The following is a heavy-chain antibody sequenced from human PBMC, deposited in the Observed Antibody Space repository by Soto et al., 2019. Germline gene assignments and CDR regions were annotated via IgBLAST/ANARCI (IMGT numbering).Heavy chain of an antibody. J-gene: IGHJ5*02. CDR2: ISYDGSNK. Sequence: QVQLVESGGGVVQPGRSLRLSCAASGFTFSSYGMHWVRQAPGKGLEWVAVISYDGSNKYYADSVKGRFTISRDNSKNTLYLQMNSRRAEDTAVYYCAKGALHLGELSFDWFDPWGQGTLVTVSS. CDR1: GFTFSSYG. CDR3: AKGALHLGELSFDWFDP. D-gene: IGHD3-16*02. V-gene: IGHV3-30*18.